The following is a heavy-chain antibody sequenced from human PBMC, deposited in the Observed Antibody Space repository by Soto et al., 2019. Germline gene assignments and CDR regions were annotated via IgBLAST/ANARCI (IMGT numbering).Heavy chain of an antibody. Sequence: EVQLLESGGGLVQPGGSLRLSCGASGFTFSSYAMRWVRQAPGKGLEWVSAISGSGDSTYYADSVKGRFTISRDNSKNTLYLQRNSLRAEDTAVYYCARRGSGSYYDYWGQGTLVTVSS. V-gene: IGHV3-23*01. CDR1: GFTFSSYA. D-gene: IGHD1-26*01. CDR3: ARRGSGSYYDY. J-gene: IGHJ4*02. CDR2: ISGSGDST.